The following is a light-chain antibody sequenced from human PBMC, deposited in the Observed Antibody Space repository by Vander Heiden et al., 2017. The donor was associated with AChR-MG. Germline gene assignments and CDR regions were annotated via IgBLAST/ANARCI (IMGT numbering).Light chain of an antibody. CDR2: AAS. Sequence: DIQLTQSPSSLSASVGDRVTITCRASEGIINYLAWYQHKPGQPPMLLIYAASTLQSGVPSRFSGSGSGTDFTLTINGLQPEDVATYYCQKYNSALWTFGQGTKVEIK. CDR1: EGIINY. V-gene: IGKV1-27*01. CDR3: QKYNSALWT. J-gene: IGKJ1*01.